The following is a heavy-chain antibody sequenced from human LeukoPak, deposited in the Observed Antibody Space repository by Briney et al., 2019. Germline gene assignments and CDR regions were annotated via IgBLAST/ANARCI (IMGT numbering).Heavy chain of an antibody. V-gene: IGHV4-59*01. CDR2: IYYSGST. CDR3: ARANYGDLFFDY. Sequence: SETLSLTCTVSGGSISSYYWSSIRQPPGKGLEWIGYIYYSGSTNYNPSLKSRVTISVDTSKNQFSLKLSSVTAADTAVYYCARANYGDLFFDYWGQGTLVTVSS. CDR1: GGSISSYY. D-gene: IGHD4-17*01. J-gene: IGHJ4*02.